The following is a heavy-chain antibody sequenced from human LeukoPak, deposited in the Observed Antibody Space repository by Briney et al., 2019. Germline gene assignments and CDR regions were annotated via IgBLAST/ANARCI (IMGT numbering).Heavy chain of an antibody. V-gene: IGHV3-74*03. Sequence: PGGSLRLSCVGSGFTISNYWMHWVRQAPGTGLVWVSRIHPDGSITTYADSVKGRFTISRDNAKNTLYLQMNSLRGEDTAVYYCATQQTYSPYNWFDPWGQGTMVTVSS. CDR3: ATQQTYSPYNWFDP. D-gene: IGHD5-12*01. J-gene: IGHJ5*02. CDR2: IHPDGSIT. CDR1: GFTISNYW.